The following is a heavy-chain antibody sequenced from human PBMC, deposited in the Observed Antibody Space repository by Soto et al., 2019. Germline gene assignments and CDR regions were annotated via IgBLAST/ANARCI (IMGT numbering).Heavy chain of an antibody. CDR3: ARERGGYSDY. Sequence: AVKVSCNASGYTFTSYDINWVRQGTGQGLEWMGWMNPNSGNTGYAQKFQGRVTMTRNTSISTAYMELSSLRSEDTAVYYSARERGGYSDYWGQGNLVTVSS. J-gene: IGHJ4*02. V-gene: IGHV1-8*01. CDR2: MNPNSGNT. D-gene: IGHD5-12*01. CDR1: GYTFTSYD.